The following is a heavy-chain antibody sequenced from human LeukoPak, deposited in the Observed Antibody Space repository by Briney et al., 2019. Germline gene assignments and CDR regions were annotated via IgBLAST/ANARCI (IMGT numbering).Heavy chain of an antibody. V-gene: IGHV4-31*03. Sequence: SETLSLTCPVSGGSISSGGYYWSWIRQHPGKGLEWIGYTYYSGSTYYNPSLKSRVTISVDTSKNQFSLKLSSVTAADTAVYYCARDRGLSSHIFDPWGQGTLVTVSS. CDR1: GGSISSGGYY. D-gene: IGHD2-15*01. CDR2: TYYSGST. CDR3: ARDRGLSSHIFDP. J-gene: IGHJ5*02.